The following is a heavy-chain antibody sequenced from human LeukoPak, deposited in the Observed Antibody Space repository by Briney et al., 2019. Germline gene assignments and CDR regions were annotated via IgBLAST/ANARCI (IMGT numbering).Heavy chain of an antibody. CDR1: GGSISSYY. CDR2: IYYSGST. CDR3: ARERCSGGSCYLGGVLRGYFDS. Sequence: PSETLSLTCTVSGGSISSYYWSWIRQPPGKGLEWIGYIYYSGSTNYNPSLKSRVTISVDTSKNQFSLKLSAVTAADTAVYYCARERCSGGSCYLGGVLRGYFDSWGQGTLVTVSS. V-gene: IGHV4-59*01. J-gene: IGHJ4*02. D-gene: IGHD2-15*01.